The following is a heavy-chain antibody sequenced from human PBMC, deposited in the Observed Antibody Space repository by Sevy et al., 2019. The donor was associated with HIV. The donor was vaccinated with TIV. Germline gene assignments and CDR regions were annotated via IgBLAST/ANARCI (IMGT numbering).Heavy chain of an antibody. D-gene: IGHD3-3*01. V-gene: IGHV1-24*01. CDR1: GYTLTELS. J-gene: IGHJ4*02. CDR2: FDPEDGET. Sequence: ASVKVSCKVSGYTLTELSMHWVRQAPGKELEWMGGFDPEDGETIYAQKFQGRVTMTEDTSTDTAYMELSSLRSEDTAVYYCATLPFWSGYYLASFDYWGQGTLVTVSS. CDR3: ATLPFWSGYYLASFDY.